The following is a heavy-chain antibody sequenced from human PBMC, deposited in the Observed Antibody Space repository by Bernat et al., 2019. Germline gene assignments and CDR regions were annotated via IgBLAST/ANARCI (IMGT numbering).Heavy chain of an antibody. J-gene: IGHJ4*02. D-gene: IGHD2-15*01. CDR1: GFAFSDHG. V-gene: IGHV3-48*02. CDR2: ISSRISTI. Sequence: EVQLEESGGGLVQPGGSLRLSCAASGFAFSDHGMDWVRQAPGKGLEWVSCISSRISTIYYTDAVKGQFTISRANAKNSLYLQMNSLRDGDTAVYYCARDVPNCSGAACSPNFFDYWGQGILVTVSS. CDR3: ARDVPNCSGAACSPNFFDY.